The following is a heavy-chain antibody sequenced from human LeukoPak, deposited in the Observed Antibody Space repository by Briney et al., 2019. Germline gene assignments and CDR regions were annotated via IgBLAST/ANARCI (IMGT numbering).Heavy chain of an antibody. CDR2: IYYSGNT. CDR1: GGSVSSSSYY. D-gene: IGHD4-23*01. J-gene: IGHJ4*02. Sequence: SETLSLTCTVSGGSVSSSSYYWGWIRQPPGEGLEWIGTIYYSGNTYYNPSLQSRVFISIDTSKNQFSLNLGSVTAPDTAVYYCARTVGTHRFDSWGQGTRVTVSS. CDR3: ARTVGTHRFDS. V-gene: IGHV4-39*01.